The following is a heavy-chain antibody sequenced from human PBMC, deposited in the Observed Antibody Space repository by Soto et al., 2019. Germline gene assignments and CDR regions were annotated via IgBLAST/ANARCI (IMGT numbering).Heavy chain of an antibody. Sequence: QVQLQKWGAGLLKPSETLSLTCAVYGGSFSGYYWSWIRQPPGKGLEWIGEINHSGSTNYNPSLKSRVTISVDTSKNQFSLKLSSVTAADTAVYYCARGLLVMVRGGGWFDPWGQGTLVTVSS. D-gene: IGHD3-10*01. CDR1: GGSFSGYY. V-gene: IGHV4-34*01. CDR2: INHSGST. J-gene: IGHJ5*02. CDR3: ARGLLVMVRGGGWFDP.